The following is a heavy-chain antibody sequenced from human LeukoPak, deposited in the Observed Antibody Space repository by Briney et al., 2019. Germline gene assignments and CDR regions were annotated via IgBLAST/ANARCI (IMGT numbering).Heavy chain of an antibody. J-gene: IGHJ3*02. V-gene: IGHV1-8*01. Sequence: ASVKVSCKASGYTFTSYDINWVRQATGQGLEWMGWMNPNSGNTGYAQKFQGRVTMTRNTSISTAYMELSSLRSEDTAVYYCARTCWELVAFDIWGQGTMVTVSS. D-gene: IGHD3-10*01. CDR1: GYTFTSYD. CDR2: MNPNSGNT. CDR3: ARTCWELVAFDI.